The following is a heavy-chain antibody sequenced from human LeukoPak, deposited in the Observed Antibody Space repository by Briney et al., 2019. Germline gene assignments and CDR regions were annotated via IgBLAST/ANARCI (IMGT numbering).Heavy chain of an antibody. CDR1: GYTFTGYY. D-gene: IGHD2-15*01. J-gene: IGHJ1*01. CDR2: INPNSGGT. V-gene: IGHV1-2*02. CDR3: ARGFCSGGSCYSAEYLQH. Sequence: ASVKVSCKASGYTFTGYYMHWVRQAPGQGLEWMGWINPNSGGTNYAQKFQGRVTMTRDTSISTAYMELSRLRSDDTAVYYCARGFCSGGSCYSAEYLQHWGQGTLVTVSS.